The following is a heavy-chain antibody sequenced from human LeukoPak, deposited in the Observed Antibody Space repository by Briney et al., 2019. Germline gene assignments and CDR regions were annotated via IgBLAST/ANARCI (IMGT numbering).Heavy chain of an antibody. CDR1: GFTVSSNY. Sequence: GGSLRLSCAASGFTVSSNYMNWVRQAPGKGLEWVSSITSTSTYIYYSHSVKCRFTISRHNAKNSLYLQMNSLRVEDKAVYYRARVGSADPVTSSGHKIDYWGQGTLVIVSS. J-gene: IGHJ4*02. CDR3: ARVGSADPVTSSGHKIDY. V-gene: IGHV3-21*01. D-gene: IGHD3-22*01. CDR2: ITSTSTYI.